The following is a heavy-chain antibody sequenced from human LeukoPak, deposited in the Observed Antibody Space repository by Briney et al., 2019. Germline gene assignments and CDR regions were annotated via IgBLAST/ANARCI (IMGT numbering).Heavy chain of an antibody. D-gene: IGHD6-25*01. CDR3: ARPPVAAPTSYFDF. CDR2: IYYRGNT. J-gene: IGHJ4*02. CDR1: GGYSSSKSYY. Sequence: KPSETLSLTCTVSGGYSSSKSYYWGWIRQPPGEGLEWIGTIYYRGNTYYNPSLKSRITISVDTSKNQFSLNLNSVTAADTAVYYCARPPVAAPTSYFDFWGQGILVTVSS. V-gene: IGHV4-39*01.